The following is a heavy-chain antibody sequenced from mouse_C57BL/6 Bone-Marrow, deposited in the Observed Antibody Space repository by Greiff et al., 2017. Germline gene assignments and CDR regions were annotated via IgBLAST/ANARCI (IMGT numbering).Heavy chain of an antibody. Sequence: VQLQQSGAELVRPGASVKLSCTASGFNIKDDYMHWVKQRPEQGLEWIGWIDPENGDTEYDSKVQGNATIPADPSSNTAYLPLSSLTSEDTAVSYCTIVYGSSFYYFDYWGHGTTLTVSS. CDR2: IDPENGDT. CDR1: GFNIKDDY. V-gene: IGHV14-4*01. CDR3: TIVYGSSFYYFDY. J-gene: IGHJ2*01. D-gene: IGHD1-1*01.